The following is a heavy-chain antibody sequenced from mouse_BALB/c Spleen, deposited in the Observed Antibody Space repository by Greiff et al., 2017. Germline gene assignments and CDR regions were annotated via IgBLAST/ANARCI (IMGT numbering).Heavy chain of an antibody. CDR1: GFTFSSYT. Sequence: EVKLMESGGGLVQPGGSLKLSCAASGFTFSSYTMSWVRQTPEKRLEWVAYISNGGGSTYYPDTVKGRFTISRDNAKNTLYLQMSSLKSEDTAMYYCARRGRNAMDYWGQGTSVTVSS. CDR2: ISNGGGST. J-gene: IGHJ4*01. CDR3: ARRGRNAMDY. V-gene: IGHV5-12-2*01.